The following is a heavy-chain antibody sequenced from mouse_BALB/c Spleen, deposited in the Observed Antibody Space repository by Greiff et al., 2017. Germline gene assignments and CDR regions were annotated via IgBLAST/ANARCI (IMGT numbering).Heavy chain of an antibody. D-gene: IGHD2-3*01. J-gene: IGHJ3*01. Sequence: EVKLMESGGGLVKPGGSLKLSCAASGFTFSSYTMSWVRQTPEKRLEWVATISSGGSYTYYPDSVKGRFTISRDNAKNTLYLQMSSLKSEDTAMYYCTRGRGYGGYYFFAYWGQGTLVTVSA. CDR3: TRGRGYGGYYFFAY. CDR2: ISSGGSYT. V-gene: IGHV5-6-4*01. CDR1: GFTFSSYT.